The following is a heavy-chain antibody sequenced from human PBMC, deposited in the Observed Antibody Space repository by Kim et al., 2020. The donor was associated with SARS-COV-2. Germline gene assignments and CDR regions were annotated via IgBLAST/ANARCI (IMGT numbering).Heavy chain of an antibody. CDR3: ARGGRFFDS. Sequence: SQTLSLTCAISGDSVSSDSAAWNWIRQSPSRGLEWLGRTFYRSKWYNDYAVSVRGRITVNPDTSKNQFSLQLNSVTPEDTALYYCARGGRFFDSWDQGTLVTVSS. V-gene: IGHV6-1*01. CDR1: GDSVSSDSAA. J-gene: IGHJ4*02. CDR2: TFYRSKWYN.